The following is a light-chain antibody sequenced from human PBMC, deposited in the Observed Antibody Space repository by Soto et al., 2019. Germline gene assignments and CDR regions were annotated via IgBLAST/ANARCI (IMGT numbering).Light chain of an antibody. CDR2: DVS. CDR3: CSYAGSYTKV. V-gene: IGLV2-11*01. CDR1: SSDVGGYNY. Sequence: QSVLTQPRSVSGSPGQSVTISCTGTSSDVGGYNYVSWYQQHPGKAPKLMIYDVSKRPSGVPDRFSGSKSGNTASLTIPGLQAEDEADYYCCSYAGSYTKVFGGGTKVTVL. J-gene: IGLJ2*01.